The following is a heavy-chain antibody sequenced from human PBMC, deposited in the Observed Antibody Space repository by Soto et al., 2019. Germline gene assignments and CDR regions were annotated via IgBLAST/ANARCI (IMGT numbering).Heavy chain of an antibody. Sequence: SETLSLTCTVSGGSISSGDYYWSWIRQPPGKGLEWIGYIYYSGSTYYNPSLKSRVTISVDTSKNQFSLKLSSVTAADTAVYYCAGALYDSSGYYIVHYWGQGTLVTVSS. D-gene: IGHD3-22*01. V-gene: IGHV4-30-4*01. J-gene: IGHJ4*02. CDR1: GGSISSGDYY. CDR3: AGALYDSSGYYIVHY. CDR2: IYYSGST.